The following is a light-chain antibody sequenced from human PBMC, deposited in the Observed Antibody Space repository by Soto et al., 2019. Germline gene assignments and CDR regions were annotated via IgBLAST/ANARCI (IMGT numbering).Light chain of an antibody. CDR1: SSDVGTYNL. Sequence: VTQPASVRVYLWQVIAISNTGTSSDVGTYNLVSWYQQYPGKAPKLLIYEVSQWPSGISDRFSGSKSGNTASLTISGLQAEDEADYYCCSYAGSSWGYVFGTGTKVTVL. J-gene: IGLJ1*01. CDR2: EVS. V-gene: IGLV2-23*02. CDR3: CSYAGSSWGYV.